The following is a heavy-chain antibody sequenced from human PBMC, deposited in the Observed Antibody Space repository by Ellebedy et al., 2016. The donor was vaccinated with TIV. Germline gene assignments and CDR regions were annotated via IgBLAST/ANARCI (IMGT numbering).Heavy chain of an antibody. CDR1: GGTFSSYA. Sequence: SVKVSCXASGGTFSSYAMSWVRQAPGQGLEWMGGIIPIFGTANYAQKFQGRVTITADKSTSTAYMELSSLRSEDTAVYYCARDCYAGSCYYYYGMDVWGQGTTVTVSS. J-gene: IGHJ6*02. CDR2: IIPIFGTA. CDR3: ARDCYAGSCYYYYGMDV. D-gene: IGHD6-13*01. V-gene: IGHV1-69*06.